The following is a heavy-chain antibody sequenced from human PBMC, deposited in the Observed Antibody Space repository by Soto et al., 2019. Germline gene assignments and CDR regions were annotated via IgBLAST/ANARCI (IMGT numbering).Heavy chain of an antibody. J-gene: IGHJ6*02. Sequence: GGSLRVSCAASGLIFSNYRMHWGRQAPWKGLVWVSCISTDSSTTNYADSVKGRLTISRDNAKNSLYLQMNSLRDEDTAVYYCARRTHYGMDVWGQGTTVTVSS. CDR1: GLIFSNYR. CDR3: ARRTHYGMDV. CDR2: ISTDSSTT. V-gene: IGHV3-74*01.